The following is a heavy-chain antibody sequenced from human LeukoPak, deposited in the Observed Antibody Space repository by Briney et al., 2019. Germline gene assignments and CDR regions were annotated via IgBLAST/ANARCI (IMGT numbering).Heavy chain of an antibody. CDR1: GGSFSGYY. CDR3: ARDNPARWLVSTTRDWYFDL. CDR2: INHSGST. D-gene: IGHD6-19*01. J-gene: IGHJ2*01. V-gene: IGHV4-34*01. Sequence: SETLSLTCAVYGGSFSGYYWSWIRQPPGKGLEWIGEINHSGSTNYNPSLKSRVTISVDTSKNQFSLKLSSVTAADTAVYYCARDNPARWLVSTTRDWYFDLWGRGTLVTVSS.